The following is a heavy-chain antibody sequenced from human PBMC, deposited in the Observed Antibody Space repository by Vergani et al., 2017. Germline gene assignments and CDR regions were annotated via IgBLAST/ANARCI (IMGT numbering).Heavy chain of an antibody. CDR2: IVPIFGIA. CDR1: GFTFTSSA. CDR3: ARLWSGYPSVDY. Sequence: QMQLVQSGPEVKKPGTSVKVSCKASGFTFTSSAVQWVRQARGQRLEWIGWIVPIFGIANYAQKFQGRVTITADKSTSTAYMELSSLRSEDTAVYYCARLWSGYPSVDYWGQGTLVTVSS. J-gene: IGHJ4*02. V-gene: IGHV1-58*01. D-gene: IGHD3-3*01.